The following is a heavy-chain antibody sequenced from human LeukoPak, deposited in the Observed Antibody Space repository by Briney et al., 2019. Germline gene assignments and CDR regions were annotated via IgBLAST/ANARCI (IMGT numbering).Heavy chain of an antibody. CDR1: GFTFSTYG. CDR2: ISYDGSNK. CDR3: ARVIFGVLALVADY. J-gene: IGHJ4*02. V-gene: IGHV3-30*01. Sequence: GGSLRLSCAASGFTFSTYGMHWVRQAPGKGLEWVAAISYDGSNKYYADSVQGRFTISRDNSKNTLYLQMNSLRAEDTAVYYCARVIFGVLALVADYWGQGTLVTVSS. D-gene: IGHD3-3*02.